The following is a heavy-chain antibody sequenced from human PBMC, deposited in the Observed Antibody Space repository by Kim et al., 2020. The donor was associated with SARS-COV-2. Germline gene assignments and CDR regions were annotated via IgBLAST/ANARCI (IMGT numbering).Heavy chain of an antibody. CDR2: IFHTSSTF. V-gene: IGHV3-11*04. CDR1: GFTFSDTY. Sequence: GGSLRLSCEASGFTFSDTYMNWIRQTPERGLEWLSFIFHTSSTFYYASSVNGLFIFSGDYTNTSFFQQINLLSGDDTAVYYFMGSLWSGNGYPFFYSWV. CDR3: MGSLWSGNGYPFFYS. J-gene: IGHJ5*01. D-gene: IGHD3-3*01.